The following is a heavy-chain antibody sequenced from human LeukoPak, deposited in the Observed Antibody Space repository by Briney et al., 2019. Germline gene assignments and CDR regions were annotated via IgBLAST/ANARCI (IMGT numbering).Heavy chain of an antibody. V-gene: IGHV1-46*01. CDR2: INPSGDST. Sequence: ASVKVSCKASGDTFTSYMHWVRQAPGQGLEWMGIINPSGDSTSSAQTFQGRVTMTRDMSTSTVYMALSSLRTEDTAVYYCARGRHSYESSDYYYEGDAFDIWGQGTMVTVSS. D-gene: IGHD3-22*01. J-gene: IGHJ3*02. CDR1: GDTFTSY. CDR3: ARGRHSYESSDYYYEGDAFDI.